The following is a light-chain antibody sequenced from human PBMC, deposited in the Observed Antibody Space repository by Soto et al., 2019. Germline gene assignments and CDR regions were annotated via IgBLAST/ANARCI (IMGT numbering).Light chain of an antibody. V-gene: IGKV3D-15*01. J-gene: IGKJ1*01. CDR2: GAS. CDR3: QQYSNSPRT. CDR1: QSLNNN. Sequence: EILLTQSPATLSVTPGERATLSCRASQSLNNNLAWYQHQPGLPPRLLIYGASSRATGIPARFSGSGSGTDFTLTISRLEPEDFAVYYCQQYSNSPRTFGQGTKVDIK.